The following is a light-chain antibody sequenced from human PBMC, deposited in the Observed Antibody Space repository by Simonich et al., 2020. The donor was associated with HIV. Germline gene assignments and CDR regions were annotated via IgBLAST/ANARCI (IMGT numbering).Light chain of an antibody. V-gene: IGLV2-14*03. J-gene: IGLJ2*01. Sequence: QSALTQPASVSGSPGQSITISCTGTSSDVGGYNYVSWYQQPPGKAPKLIIYVVTTRPSGVSNRFSGSKSGNTASLTISGLQAEDEADYYCSSYTSSSTLVFGGGTKLTVL. CDR3: SSYTSSSTLV. CDR1: SSDVGGYNY. CDR2: VVT.